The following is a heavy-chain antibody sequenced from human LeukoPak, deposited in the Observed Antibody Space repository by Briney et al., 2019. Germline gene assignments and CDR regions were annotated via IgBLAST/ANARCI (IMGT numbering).Heavy chain of an antibody. CDR1: GYTFTGYY. Sequence: ASVKVSCKASGYTFTGYYMHWVRQAPGQGLEWMGWINPNSGGTNYAQKFQGRVTMTRDTSISTACMELSRLRSDDTAVYYCARYYYDSSGYYRLDYWGQGTLVTVSS. CDR2: INPNSGGT. D-gene: IGHD3-22*01. V-gene: IGHV1-2*02. CDR3: ARYYYDSSGYYRLDY. J-gene: IGHJ4*02.